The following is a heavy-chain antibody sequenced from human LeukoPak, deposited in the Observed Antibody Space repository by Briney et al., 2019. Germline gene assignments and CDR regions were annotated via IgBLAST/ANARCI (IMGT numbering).Heavy chain of an antibody. CDR2: ISSSSSYI. D-gene: IGHD2-2*01. Sequence: GGSLRLSCAASGFTFSSYSTNWVRQAPGKGLEWVSSISSSSSYIYYADSVKGRFTISRDNAKNSLYLQMNSLRAEDTAVYYCARGPYCSSTSCYPDAFDIWGQGTMVTVSS. CDR3: ARGPYCSSTSCYPDAFDI. J-gene: IGHJ3*02. V-gene: IGHV3-21*01. CDR1: GFTFSSYS.